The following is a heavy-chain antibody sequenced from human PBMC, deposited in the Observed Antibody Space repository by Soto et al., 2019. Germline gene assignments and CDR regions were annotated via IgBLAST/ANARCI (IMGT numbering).Heavy chain of an antibody. D-gene: IGHD3-3*01. CDR1: GGSFRGYY. Sequence: QVQLQQWGAGLLKPSETLSLTCAVYGGSFRGYYWSWIRQPPGKGLEWIGEINHSGNTNYNPSLKSRVTISVDTSKNQFSLKLNSVTAADTAVYYCARGGYWRFEYWGQGPLVTVSS. V-gene: IGHV4-34*01. J-gene: IGHJ4*02. CDR3: ARGGYWRFEY. CDR2: INHSGNT.